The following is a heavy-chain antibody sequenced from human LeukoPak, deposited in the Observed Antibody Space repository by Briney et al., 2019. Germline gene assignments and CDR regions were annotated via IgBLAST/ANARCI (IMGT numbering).Heavy chain of an antibody. Sequence: SQTLSLTCTVSGGSISSGSYYWSWIRQPAGKGLEWIGRIYTSGSTNYNPSLKSRVTISVDTSKNQFSLKLSSVTAADTAVYYCARAIRSYYMDVRGKGTTVTVSS. CDR1: GGSISSGSYY. CDR2: IYTSGST. J-gene: IGHJ6*03. D-gene: IGHD3-3*02. CDR3: ARAIRSYYMDV. V-gene: IGHV4-61*02.